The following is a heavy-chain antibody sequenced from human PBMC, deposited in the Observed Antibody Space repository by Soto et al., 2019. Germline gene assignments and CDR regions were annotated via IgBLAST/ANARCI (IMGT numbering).Heavy chain of an antibody. J-gene: IGHJ4*02. CDR3: ARGYCSSTSCYLFDY. CDR1: GFTISSYG. Sequence: GGSLRLSCAASGFTISSYGIHWVRQAPGPGLGRVGVVWYYGSNNYYADSAKSRFTISRDNSKNTLYLQMDSLRAEDTAVYYCARGYCSSTSCYLFDYWGQGTLVTVSS. V-gene: IGHV3-33*01. D-gene: IGHD2-2*01. CDR2: VWYYGSNN.